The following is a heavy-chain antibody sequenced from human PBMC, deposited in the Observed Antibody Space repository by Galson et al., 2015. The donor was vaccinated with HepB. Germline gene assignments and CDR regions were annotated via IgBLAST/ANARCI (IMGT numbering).Heavy chain of an antibody. V-gene: IGHV3-20*04. J-gene: IGHJ1*01. Sequence: SLRLSCAASGFTFDDYGMSWVRQAPGKGLEWVSGINWNGGSTGYADSVKGRFTISGDNAKNSLYLQMNSLRAEDTALYYCARDSGSYHNRAEYFQHWGQGTLVTVSS. CDR3: ARDSGSYHNRAEYFQH. D-gene: IGHD1-26*01. CDR1: GFTFDDYG. CDR2: INWNGGST.